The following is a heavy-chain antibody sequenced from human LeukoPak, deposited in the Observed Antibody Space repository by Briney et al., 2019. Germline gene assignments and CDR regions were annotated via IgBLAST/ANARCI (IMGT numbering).Heavy chain of an antibody. V-gene: IGHV3-23*01. CDR1: GFTFSNYA. CDR2: ISGHGT. CDR3: AKGQQLETRFDS. D-gene: IGHD3-3*01. J-gene: IGHJ4*02. Sequence: GGSLRLSCAASGFTFSNYAMCWVRQAPGNGPEWVSGISGHGTFYADSVEGMFTISRDNSKNTLYMHMNSLRAEDTALYYCAKGQQLETRFDSWGQGTLVTVSS.